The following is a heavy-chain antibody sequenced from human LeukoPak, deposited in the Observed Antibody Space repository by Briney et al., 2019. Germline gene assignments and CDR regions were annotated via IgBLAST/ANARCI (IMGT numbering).Heavy chain of an antibody. CDR1: GFTFSSYA. CDR2: ISGSGGST. Sequence: GGSLRLSCAASGFTFSSYAMSWVRQAPGKGLEWVSAISGSGGSTYYAGSVKGRFTISRDNSKNTLYLQMNSLRAEDTAVYYCAKYPRDGSGSFDYWGQGTLVTVSS. CDR3: AKYPRDGSGSFDY. D-gene: IGHD3-10*01. J-gene: IGHJ4*02. V-gene: IGHV3-23*01.